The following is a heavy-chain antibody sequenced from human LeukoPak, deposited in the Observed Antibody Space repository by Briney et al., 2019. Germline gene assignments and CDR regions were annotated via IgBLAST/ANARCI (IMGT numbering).Heavy chain of an antibody. J-gene: IGHJ4*02. D-gene: IGHD3-9*01. CDR1: GLTVSRNY. Sequence: GGSLRLSCAASGLTVSRNYMSWVRQAPGKGLESVSVIYSGGSTYYADSVRGRFTISRDNSKNTLYLQMNSLRVEDTAVYYCARAVGPFDWLPLFDYWGQGTLVTVSS. CDR3: ARAVGPFDWLPLFDY. V-gene: IGHV3-53*01. CDR2: IYSGGST.